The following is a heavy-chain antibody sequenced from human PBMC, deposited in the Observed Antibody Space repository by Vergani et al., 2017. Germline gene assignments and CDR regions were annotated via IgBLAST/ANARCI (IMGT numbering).Heavy chain of an antibody. Sequence: EVQLVESGGGLVKPGRSLRLSCTASGFTFGDYAMSWFRQAPGKGLEWVGFIRSKAYGGTTEYAASVKGRFTISRDDSKSIAYLQMNSLKTEDTAVYYCTRGLPDYDFWSGYFSYFDYWGQGTLVTVSS. J-gene: IGHJ4*02. CDR3: TRGLPDYDFWSGYFSYFDY. CDR2: IRSKAYGGTT. CDR1: GFTFGDYA. D-gene: IGHD3-3*01. V-gene: IGHV3-49*05.